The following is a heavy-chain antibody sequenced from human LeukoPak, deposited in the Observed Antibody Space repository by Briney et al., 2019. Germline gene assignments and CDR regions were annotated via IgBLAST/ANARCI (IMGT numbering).Heavy chain of an antibody. Sequence: GGSLRLSCAASGFTFDDYAMSWVRQAPGKGLEWVSSINWNGGSTGYADSVKGRFTISRDNAKNSLYLQMNSLRAEDTALYYCARASYSGHDSDYWGQGTLVTVSA. V-gene: IGHV3-20*04. CDR2: INWNGGST. CDR1: GFTFDDYA. J-gene: IGHJ4*02. D-gene: IGHD5-12*01. CDR3: ARASYSGHDSDY.